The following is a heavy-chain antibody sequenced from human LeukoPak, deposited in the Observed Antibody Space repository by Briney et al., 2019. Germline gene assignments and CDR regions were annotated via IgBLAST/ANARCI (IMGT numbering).Heavy chain of an antibody. D-gene: IGHD4-11*01. Sequence: GRSLRLSCEASGFTFSHYGMHWVRQDRGRGRGWVACIWSDATNQYYADSVKGRFTISRDNFKKTVSLQMNSLRGEDTAVYYCAKDAQRGFDYSNSLEHWGQGVLVTVSS. V-gene: IGHV3-33*06. CDR2: IWSDATNQ. CDR1: GFTFSHYG. J-gene: IGHJ4*02. CDR3: AKDAQRGFDYSNSLEH.